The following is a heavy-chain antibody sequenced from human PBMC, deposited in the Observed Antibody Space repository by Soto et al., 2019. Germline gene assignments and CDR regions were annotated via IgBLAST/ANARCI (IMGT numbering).Heavy chain of an antibody. D-gene: IGHD1-1*01. CDR3: ARFRTGRWTIRVGYYYYGMDV. Sequence: GESLKISCKGSGYSFTSYWIGWVRQMPGKGLEWMGIIYPSDSDTRYSPSFQGQVTISADKSISTAYLQWSSLKASDTAMYYCARFRTGRWTIRVGYYYYGMDVWGKGTTVPVSS. CDR1: GYSFTSYW. V-gene: IGHV5-51*01. CDR2: IYPSDSDT. J-gene: IGHJ6*04.